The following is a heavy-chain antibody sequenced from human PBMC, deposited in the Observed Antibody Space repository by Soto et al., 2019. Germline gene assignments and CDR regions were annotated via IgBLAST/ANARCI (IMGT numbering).Heavy chain of an antibody. J-gene: IGHJ4*02. V-gene: IGHV4-30-4*01. CDR3: ARGSRITMIVVVPDY. D-gene: IGHD3-22*01. CDR1: GGSISSGDYY. Sequence: SETLSLTCTVSGGSISSGDYYWSWIRQPPGKGLEWIGYIYYSGSTYYNPSLKSRVTISVDTSKNQFSLKLSSVTAADTAVYYCARGSRITMIVVVPDYWGQGTLVTVSS. CDR2: IYYSGST.